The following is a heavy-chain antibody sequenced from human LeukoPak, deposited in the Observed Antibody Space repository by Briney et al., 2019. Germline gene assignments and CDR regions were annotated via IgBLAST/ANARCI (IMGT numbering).Heavy chain of an antibody. CDR3: ARGAAAGKRESCVY. CDR2: IWYDGSNK. V-gene: IGHV3-33*01. CDR1: GFTFSSYG. D-gene: IGHD6-13*01. Sequence: GGSLRLSCAASGFTFSSYGMHWVRQAPGKGLEWVAVIWYDGSNKYYADSVKGRFTISRDNSKNTLYLQMNSLRAEDTAVYYCARGAAAGKRESCVYWGQGTLVTVSS. J-gene: IGHJ4*02.